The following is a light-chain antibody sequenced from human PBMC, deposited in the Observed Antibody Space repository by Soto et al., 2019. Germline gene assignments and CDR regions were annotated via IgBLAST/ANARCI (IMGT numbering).Light chain of an antibody. Sequence: QSVLTQSSSASAYLGSSVKLTCTLSSGHSSYIIAWHQQPPGKAPRYLMNLEGSGTYNKGSGVPDRFSGSSSGADRYLIISNLQFEDEADYYCETWDSNTRVFGTGTKVTVL. J-gene: IGLJ1*01. CDR1: SGHSSYI. CDR3: ETWDSNTRV. V-gene: IGLV4-60*02. CDR2: LEGSGTY.